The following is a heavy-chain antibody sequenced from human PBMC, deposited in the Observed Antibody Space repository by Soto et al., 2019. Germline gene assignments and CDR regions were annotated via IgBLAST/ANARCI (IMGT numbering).Heavy chain of an antibody. CDR2: ISYDGSNK. J-gene: IGHJ6*02. CDR3: AKELAVAGTGVYYYYRMDV. V-gene: IGHV3-30*18. CDR1: GFTFSSYG. D-gene: IGHD6-19*01. Sequence: QVQLVESGGGVVQPGRSLRLSCAASGFTFSSYGMHWVRQAPGKGLEWVAVISYDGSNKYYADSVKGRFTISRDNSKNTLYLQMNSLRAEDTAVYYCAKELAVAGTGVYYYYRMDVWGQGTTVTVSS.